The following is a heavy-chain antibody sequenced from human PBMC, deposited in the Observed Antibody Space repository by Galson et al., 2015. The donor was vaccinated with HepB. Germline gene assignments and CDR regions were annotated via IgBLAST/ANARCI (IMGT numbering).Heavy chain of an antibody. CDR2: ISSSSSYI. Sequence: SLRLSCAASGFTFSSYSMNWVRQAPGKGLEWVSSISSSSSYIYYTDSVKGRFTISRDNAKNSLYLQMNSLRAEDTAVYYCARDFGTNWGRPTSYYYYGMDVWGQGTTVTVSS. CDR1: GFTFSSYS. V-gene: IGHV3-21*01. D-gene: IGHD7-27*01. CDR3: ARDFGTNWGRPTSYYYYGMDV. J-gene: IGHJ6*02.